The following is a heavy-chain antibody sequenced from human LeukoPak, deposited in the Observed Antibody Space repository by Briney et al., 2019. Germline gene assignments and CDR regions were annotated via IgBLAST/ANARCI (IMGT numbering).Heavy chain of an antibody. CDR2: INPNSGGT. V-gene: IGHV1-2*02. CDR1: GYTFTGYY. Sequence: ASVKVSCKASGYTFTGYYMHWVRQAPGQGLEWMGWINPNSGGTNYAQKFQERVTITRDMSTSTAYMELSSLRSEDTAVYYCAADGYHSSLDYWGQGTLVTVSS. CDR3: AADGYHSSLDY. D-gene: IGHD5-18*01. J-gene: IGHJ4*02.